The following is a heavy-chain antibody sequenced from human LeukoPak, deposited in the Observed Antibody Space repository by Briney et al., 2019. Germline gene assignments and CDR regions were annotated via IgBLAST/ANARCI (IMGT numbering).Heavy chain of an antibody. V-gene: IGHV3-23*01. CDR1: GFTFSSYA. Sequence: PGGSLRLSCAASGFTFSSYAMSWVRQAPRKGLEWVSAISGSGGSTYYADSVKGRFTISRDNSKNTLYLQMNSLRAEDTAVYYCAKKILDFWSGMDVWGKGTTVTVSS. CDR2: ISGSGGST. D-gene: IGHD3-3*01. J-gene: IGHJ6*04. CDR3: AKKILDFWSGMDV.